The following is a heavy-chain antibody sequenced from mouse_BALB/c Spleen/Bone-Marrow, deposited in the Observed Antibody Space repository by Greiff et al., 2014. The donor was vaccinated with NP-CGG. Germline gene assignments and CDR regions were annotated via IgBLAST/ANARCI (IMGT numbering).Heavy chain of an antibody. V-gene: IGHV1-76*01. D-gene: IGHD2-5*01. CDR2: IYPGTDST. CDR3: ARTSNPAMDY. Sequence: QVHVKQSGAELVRPGASVKLSCKTSGYIFTSYWIHWIKQRSGQGLEWIARIYPGTDSTYYNEKFKGKATLTADKSSNTAYMQLGSLKSEDSAVYFCARTSNPAMDYWGQGTSVTVSS. J-gene: IGHJ4*01. CDR1: GYIFTSYW.